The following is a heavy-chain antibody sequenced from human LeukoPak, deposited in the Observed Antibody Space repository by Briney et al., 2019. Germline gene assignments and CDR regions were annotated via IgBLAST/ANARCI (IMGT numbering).Heavy chain of an antibody. CDR3: ATVIWLTWIMDY. CDR1: GFTFSDYY. Sequence: GGSLRLSCAASGFTFSDYYMSWIRQAPGKGLEWVSYISRSGSTIYYADSVKGRFTISRDNAKNSLYLQMNSLRAEDTAVYYCATVIWLTWIMDYWGRGILVTFSS. V-gene: IGHV3-11*01. J-gene: IGHJ4*02. D-gene: IGHD5-18*01. CDR2: ISRSGSTI.